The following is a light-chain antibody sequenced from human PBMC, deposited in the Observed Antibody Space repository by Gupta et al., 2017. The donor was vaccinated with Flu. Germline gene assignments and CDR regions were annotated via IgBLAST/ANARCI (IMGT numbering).Light chain of an antibody. Sequence: IQLTQSPSFLSASVGDRVTITCRASQGIRSYLAWYQQKPGKATKLLIYDASTLQSGGTSRCSGSGDGTEVSLTISSEQQEDFETYYCQQRNRYPRGFTFGHGTNVDIK. CDR3: QQRNRYPRGFT. V-gene: IGKV1-9*01. CDR2: DAS. CDR1: QGIRSY. J-gene: IGKJ3*01.